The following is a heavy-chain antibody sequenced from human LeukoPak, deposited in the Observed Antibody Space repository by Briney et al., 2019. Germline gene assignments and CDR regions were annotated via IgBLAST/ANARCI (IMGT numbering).Heavy chain of an antibody. CDR2: ISGSGGST. D-gene: IGHD3-3*02. V-gene: IGHV3-23*01. Sequence: GGSLRLSCAASGFTFSSYAMSWVRQAPGKGLEWVSAISGSGGSTYYADSVKGRFTISRDNAKSSLYLQMNSLRAEDTAVYYCARDLFPIFGVVIPYYYYGMDVWGQGTTVTVSS. CDR1: GFTFSSYA. J-gene: IGHJ6*02. CDR3: ARDLFPIFGVVIPYYYYGMDV.